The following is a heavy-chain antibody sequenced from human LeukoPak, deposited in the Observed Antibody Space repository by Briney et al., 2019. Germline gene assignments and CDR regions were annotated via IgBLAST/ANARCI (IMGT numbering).Heavy chain of an antibody. D-gene: IGHD3-16*01. V-gene: IGHV3-30*02. CDR2: IRDDGSIK. Sequence: GGSLRLSCAASGFIFSTYGMYWVRQAPGKGLEWVAFIRDDGSIKNYADSVKGRSTISRDNSKKTLYLQMNSLRAEDTAVYYCAKDSLADIDYWGQGTLVTVSS. CDR1: GFIFSTYG. CDR3: AKDSLADIDY. J-gene: IGHJ4*02.